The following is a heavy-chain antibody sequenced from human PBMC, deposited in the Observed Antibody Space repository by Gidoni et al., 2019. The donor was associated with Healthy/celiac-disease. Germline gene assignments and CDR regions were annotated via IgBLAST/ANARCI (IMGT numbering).Heavy chain of an antibody. CDR1: GGTFRSYA. V-gene: IGHV1-69*04. CDR3: ARGLGGRFTKSPRSGDDAFDI. Sequence: QVQLVPSGPAVKKPGSSVTVSCKASGGTFRSYAISWVRQAPGQGLEWMGRIIPILGIANDAQKSQGRVTITADKSTSTAYMELSSLRSEDTAVYYWARGLGGRFTKSPRSGDDAFDIWGQGTMVTVSS. CDR2: IIPILGIA. J-gene: IGHJ3*02. D-gene: IGHD3-16*01.